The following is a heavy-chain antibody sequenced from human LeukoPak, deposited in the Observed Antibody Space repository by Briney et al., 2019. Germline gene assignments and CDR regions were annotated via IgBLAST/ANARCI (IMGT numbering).Heavy chain of an antibody. J-gene: IGHJ4*02. D-gene: IGHD2-2*01. CDR2: INHSGST. V-gene: IGHV4-34*01. CDR1: GGSFSGYY. CDR3: ARRCSSTSCRDY. Sequence: NTSETLSLTCAVYGGSFSGYYWSWIRQPPGKGLEWIGEINHSGSTNYNPSLKSRVTISVDTSKNQFSLKLSSVTAADTAVYYCARRCSSTSCRDYWGQGTLVTVSS.